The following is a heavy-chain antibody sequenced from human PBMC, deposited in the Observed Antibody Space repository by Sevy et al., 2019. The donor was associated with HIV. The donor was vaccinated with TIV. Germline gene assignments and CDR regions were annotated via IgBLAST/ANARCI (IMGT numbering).Heavy chain of an antibody. CDR1: GFSFSSYE. D-gene: IGHD4-17*01. Sequence: GGSLRLSCAASGFSFSSYEMNWVRQAPGKGLEWVSYISNSGTTISYSDSVRGRFTISRDNARNLLYLQMNSLRAEETAVYFCASDLPHSATTVPHFDSWGQGTLVTVSS. J-gene: IGHJ4*01. CDR3: ASDLPHSATTVPHFDS. CDR2: ISNSGTTI. V-gene: IGHV3-48*03.